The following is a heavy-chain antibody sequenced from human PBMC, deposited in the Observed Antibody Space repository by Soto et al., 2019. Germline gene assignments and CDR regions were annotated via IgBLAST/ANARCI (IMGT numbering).Heavy chain of an antibody. D-gene: IGHD2-15*01. CDR3: ARDQYCSGGSCYSGP. CDR2: IYYSGST. Sequence: PSETLSLTCTVSGGSISSGDYYWSWIRQPPGKGLEWIGYIYYSGSTYYNPSLKSRVTISVDTSKNQFSLKLSSVTAADTAVYYCARDQYCSGGSCYSGPWGQGTLVTVSS. CDR1: GGSISSGDYY. V-gene: IGHV4-30-4*01. J-gene: IGHJ5*02.